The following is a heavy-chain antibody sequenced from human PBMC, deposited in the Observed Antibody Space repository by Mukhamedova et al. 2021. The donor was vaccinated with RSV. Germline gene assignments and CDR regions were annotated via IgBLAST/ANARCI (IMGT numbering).Heavy chain of an antibody. CDR2: IKSRTAGGTT. V-gene: IGHV3-15*01. D-gene: IGHD2-15*01. J-gene: IGHJ4*02. Sequence: GKGLEWVGRIKSRTAGGTTDYAAPVKGRFSISRDDSRNTLYLQMNSLKTEDTAVYYCTAERDCSGGSCYRYWGQGTLVTVSS. CDR3: TAERDCSGGSCYRY.